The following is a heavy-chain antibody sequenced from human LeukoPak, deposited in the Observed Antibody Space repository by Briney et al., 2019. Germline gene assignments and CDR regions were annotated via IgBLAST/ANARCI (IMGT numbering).Heavy chain of an antibody. V-gene: IGHV1-46*01. CDR1: GYTFTSYY. Sequence: ASVKVSCKASGYTFTSYYMHWVRQAPGQGLEWMGIINPSGGSTSYAQKFQGRVTMTRDMSTSTVYMEMSSLRSEDTAVYYCARAPLYEYRADTAFDIWGQGTMVTVSS. CDR3: ARAPLYEYRADTAFDI. CDR2: INPSGGST. D-gene: IGHD3-16*01. J-gene: IGHJ3*02.